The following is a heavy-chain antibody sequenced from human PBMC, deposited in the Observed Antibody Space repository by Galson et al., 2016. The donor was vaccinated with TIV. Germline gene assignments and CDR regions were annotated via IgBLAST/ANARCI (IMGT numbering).Heavy chain of an antibody. CDR2: IIGTTGDT. CDR1: GFTFSTYA. D-gene: IGHD5-18*01. J-gene: IGHJ4*02. Sequence: SLRLSCAASGFTFSTYAMSWVRQAPGKGLEWVSAIIGTTGDTSYTDSVKGRYTISRDDSRSTLYLQMNSLRPEDTAVYYCARDGGTYRYGPHARYWGQGTLVTVSS. CDR3: ARDGGTYRYGPHARY. V-gene: IGHV3-23*01.